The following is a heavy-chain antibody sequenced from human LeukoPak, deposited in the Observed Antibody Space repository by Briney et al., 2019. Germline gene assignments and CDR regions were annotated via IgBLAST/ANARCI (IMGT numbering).Heavy chain of an antibody. CDR1: GFTFDDYG. J-gene: IGHJ4*02. D-gene: IGHD3-22*01. Sequence: GGSLRLSCAASGFTFDDYGMSWVRQAPGKGLEWVSGINWNGGSTGYADSVKGRFTISRDNAKNSLYLQMNSLRAEDTALYYCARSGLYYYGSSGLGYWGQGTLVTVSS. CDR2: INWNGGST. CDR3: ARSGLYYYGSSGLGY. V-gene: IGHV3-20*04.